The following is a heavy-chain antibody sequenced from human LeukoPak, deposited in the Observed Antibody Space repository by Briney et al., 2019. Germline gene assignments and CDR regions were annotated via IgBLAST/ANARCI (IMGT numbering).Heavy chain of an antibody. CDR1: GGSFSGYY. V-gene: IGHV4-34*12. Sequence: PSETLSLTCAVYGGSFSGYYWSWIRQPPGKGLEWIGEIIHSGSTNYNPSLKSRVTISVDTSKNQFSLKLSSVTAADTAVYYCARGVVPAARPCYYYYYMDVWGKGTTVTVSS. CDR3: ARGVVPAARPCYYYYYMDV. J-gene: IGHJ6*03. CDR2: IIHSGST. D-gene: IGHD2-2*01.